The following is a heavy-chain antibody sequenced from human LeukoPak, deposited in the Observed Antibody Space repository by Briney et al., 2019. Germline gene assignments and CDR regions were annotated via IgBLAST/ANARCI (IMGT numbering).Heavy chain of an antibody. J-gene: IGHJ4*02. CDR1: GGSISSSSYS. CDR2: IYYSGST. D-gene: IGHD1-26*01. V-gene: IGHV4-39*01. Sequence: SETLSLTCTVSGGSISSSSYSWGWIRQPPGKGLEWIGSIYYSGSTYYNPSLKSRVTISVDTSKNQLSLRLSSVTAADTAVYYCARPSSSGNYYYWGQGTLVTVS. CDR3: ARPSSSGNYYY.